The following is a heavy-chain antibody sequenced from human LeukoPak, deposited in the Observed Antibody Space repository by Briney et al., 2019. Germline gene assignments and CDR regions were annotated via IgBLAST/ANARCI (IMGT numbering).Heavy chain of an antibody. Sequence: SETLSLTCTVSGGSISSDYWSWIRQPPGKGLEWIGYISDSGSTNYNPSLKSRVTISVDTSKNQFSLKLSSVTAADTAVYYCARDLYYGSGSYYSRFDYWGQGTLVTVSS. D-gene: IGHD3-10*01. CDR3: ARDLYYGSGSYYSRFDY. CDR2: ISDSGST. CDR1: GGSISSDY. V-gene: IGHV4-59*12. J-gene: IGHJ4*02.